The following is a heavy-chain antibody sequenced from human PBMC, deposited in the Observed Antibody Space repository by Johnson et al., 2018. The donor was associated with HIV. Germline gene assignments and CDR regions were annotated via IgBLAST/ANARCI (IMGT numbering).Heavy chain of an antibody. J-gene: IGHJ3*02. Sequence: VQLVESGGGLVQPGGSLRLSCAASGFTFSGHYMDWVHQAPGKGLEWVARAKTKVTNYITQYAASVEGRFTISRDDSKNSLYLQMNSLQTEDTAIYYCARAFDSGTIRDRFRDIWGQGTMVTVTS. CDR2: AKTKVTNYIT. V-gene: IGHV3-72*01. CDR3: ARAFDSGTIRDRFRDI. D-gene: IGHD1-26*01. CDR1: GFTFSGHY.